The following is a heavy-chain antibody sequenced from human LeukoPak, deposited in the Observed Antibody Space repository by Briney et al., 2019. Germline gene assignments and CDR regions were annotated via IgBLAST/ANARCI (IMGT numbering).Heavy chain of an antibody. CDR2: IRGSGGNT. J-gene: IGHJ3*01. D-gene: IGHD4-17*01. CDR3: GRDPNGDYVGAFEF. CDR1: GFTFSNYA. V-gene: IGHV3-23*01. Sequence: GGSLRLSCAASGFTFSNYALVWVRQAPGKGLEWVSAIRGSGGNTNYADAVKGRFTISRDNYKNTLYLQMNSLRDEDTAEYYCGRDPNGDYVGAFEFWGQGTMVTVSS.